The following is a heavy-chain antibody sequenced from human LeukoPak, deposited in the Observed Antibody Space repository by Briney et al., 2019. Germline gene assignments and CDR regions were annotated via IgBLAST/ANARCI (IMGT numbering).Heavy chain of an antibody. J-gene: IGHJ3*02. V-gene: IGHV4-39*07. CDR3: ARALKVVVINAFDI. CDR2: IYYSGST. D-gene: IGHD3-22*01. CDR1: GGSISSSSYY. Sequence: PSETLSLTCTVSGGSISSSSYYWGWIRQPPGKGLEWIGSIYYSGSTYYNPSLKSRVTISVDTSKNQFSLKLSSVTAADTAVYYCARALKVVVINAFDIWGQGTMVTVSS.